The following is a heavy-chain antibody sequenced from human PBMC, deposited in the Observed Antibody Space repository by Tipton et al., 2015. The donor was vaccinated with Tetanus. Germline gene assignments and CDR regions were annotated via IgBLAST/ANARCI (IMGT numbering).Heavy chain of an antibody. CDR1: GFAVAVNY. Sequence: GSLRLSCAASGFAVAVNYMTWVRQAPGKGLEWVSVLYSGGGPNYADSVKGRFTISRDNSKSTLYLQMNSLRVEDTAIYYCARAARYCGGDCYHFDYWGQGTLVTVSS. D-gene: IGHD2-21*02. J-gene: IGHJ4*02. CDR3: ARAARYCGGDCYHFDY. CDR2: LYSGGGP. V-gene: IGHV3-53*01.